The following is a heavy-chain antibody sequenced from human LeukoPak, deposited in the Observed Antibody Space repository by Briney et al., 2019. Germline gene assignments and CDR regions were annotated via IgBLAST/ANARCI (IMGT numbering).Heavy chain of an antibody. CDR2: IIPIFGTA. CDR3: ARDSSSWWRGWFDP. V-gene: IGHV1-69*13. CDR1: GYTFTSYG. J-gene: IGHJ5*02. D-gene: IGHD6-13*01. Sequence: SVKVSCKASGYTFTSYGISWVRQAPGQGLEWMGGIIPIFGTANYAQKFQGRVTITADESTSTAYMELSSLRSEDTAVYYCARDSSSWWRGWFDPWGQGTLVTVSS.